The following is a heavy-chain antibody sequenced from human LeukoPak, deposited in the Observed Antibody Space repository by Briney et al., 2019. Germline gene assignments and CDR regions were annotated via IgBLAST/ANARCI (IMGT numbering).Heavy chain of an antibody. CDR1: GFTFSSYA. Sequence: GGSLRLSCAASGFTFSSYAMSWVRQAPGKGLEWVSAISGSGGSTYYADSVKGRFTISRDNSKNTLYLQMNSLRAEDTAVYYCAKALTVYDSSGYYYTYFDYWGQGTLVTVSS. CDR2: ISGSGGST. J-gene: IGHJ4*02. V-gene: IGHV3-23*01. D-gene: IGHD3-22*01. CDR3: AKALTVYDSSGYYYTYFDY.